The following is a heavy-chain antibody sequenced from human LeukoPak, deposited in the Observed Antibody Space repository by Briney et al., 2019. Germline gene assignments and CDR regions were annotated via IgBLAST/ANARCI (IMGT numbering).Heavy chain of an antibody. CDR3: TRLDYGALYYYGMDV. D-gene: IGHD4-17*01. Sequence: GGSLRLSCSVSGFTFSDHYMDWVRQAPGKGLDWVGRSRNRAHSYTTEYAASVKGRFTVSRADSEDLLFLQMNSLKTEDTAVYYCTRLDYGALYYYGMDVWGQGTTVTVSS. CDR2: SRNRAHSYTT. V-gene: IGHV3-72*01. CDR1: GFTFSDHY. J-gene: IGHJ6*02.